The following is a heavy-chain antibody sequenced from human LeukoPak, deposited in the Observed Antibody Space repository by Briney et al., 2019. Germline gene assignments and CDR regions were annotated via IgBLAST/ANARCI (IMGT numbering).Heavy chain of an antibody. CDR3: ARGGDTAMVDDY. CDR1: GFTFSSYS. J-gene: IGHJ4*02. V-gene: IGHV3-21*01. CDR2: ISSSSSYI. Sequence: PGGSLRLSCAASGFTFSSYSMNWVRQAPGKGLEWVSSISSSSSYIYYADSVKGRFTISRDNAKNSLYLKMNSLRAEDTAVYYCARGGDTAMVDDYWGQGTLVTVSS. D-gene: IGHD5-18*01.